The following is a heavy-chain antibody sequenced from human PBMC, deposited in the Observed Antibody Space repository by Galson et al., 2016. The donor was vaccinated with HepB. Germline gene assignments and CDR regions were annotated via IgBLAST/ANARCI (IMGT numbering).Heavy chain of an antibody. V-gene: IGHV3-74*01. J-gene: IGHJ5*02. Sequence: SLRLSCAASGFAFSSHWMHWVRQDLGKGLVWVSRINSDGTISNNADSVKGRFTISRDNAKNTLYLQMNSLRAEDTAVYFCVRDHSVVPTTAYNWFDPWGRGTLVTVSS. CDR3: VRDHSVVPTTAYNWFDP. D-gene: IGHD4-23*01. CDR2: INSDGTIS. CDR1: GFAFSSHW.